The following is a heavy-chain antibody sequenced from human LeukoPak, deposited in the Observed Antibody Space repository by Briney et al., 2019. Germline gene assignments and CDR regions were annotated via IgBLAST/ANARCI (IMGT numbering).Heavy chain of an antibody. CDR2: INPNSGGT. CDR3: AILDYYGSGSYLPV. V-gene: IGHV1-2*02. D-gene: IGHD3-10*01. J-gene: IGHJ4*02. CDR1: GYTFTGYY. Sequence: ASVKVSCKASGYTFTGYYMHWVRQAPGQGLEWMGWINPNSGGTNYAQKFQGRVTMTRDTSISTAYVELSRLRSDDTAVYYCAILDYYGSGSYLPVWGQGTLVTVSS.